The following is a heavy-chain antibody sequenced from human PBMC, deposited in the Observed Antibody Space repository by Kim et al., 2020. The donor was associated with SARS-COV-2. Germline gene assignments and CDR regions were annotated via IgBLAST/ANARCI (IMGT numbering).Heavy chain of an antibody. CDR1: GDTFTNYW. V-gene: IGHV5-10-1*01. Sequence: GESLKISCKDSGDTFTNYWISWVRQMPGKGLEWMGRIDPSDSYTSYNPSFQGHVTISADMSINTAYMQWTSLKASDGAIYYCAQTRSGRNRGWGLDSWGQ. CDR3: AQTRSGRNRGWGLDS. D-gene: IGHD3-16*01. J-gene: IGHJ5*01. CDR2: IDPSDSYT.